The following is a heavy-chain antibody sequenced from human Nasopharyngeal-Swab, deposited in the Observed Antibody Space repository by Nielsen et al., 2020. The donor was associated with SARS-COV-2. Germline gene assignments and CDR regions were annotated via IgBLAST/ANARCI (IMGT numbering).Heavy chain of an antibody. CDR2: IYSSGST. V-gene: IGHV4-59*01. CDR1: GGSISSYY. D-gene: IGHD5-18*01. CDR3: ARTIGASRGYSDGSYYYMDV. Sequence: SATLPLTCTVSGGSISSYYWSWIRQPPGKGLEWIGYIYSSGSTNYNPSLKSRVTISVVTSKNQFSLKLSSVTAADTAVYYCARTIGASRGYSDGSYYYMDVWGKGTTVTVSS. J-gene: IGHJ6*03.